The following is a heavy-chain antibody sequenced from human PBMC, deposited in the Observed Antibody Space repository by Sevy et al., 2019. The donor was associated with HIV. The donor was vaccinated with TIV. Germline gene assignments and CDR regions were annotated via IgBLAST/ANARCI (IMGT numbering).Heavy chain of an antibody. CDR3: ARRRGLQLACFGELLNYYYYMDV. CDR1: GFTFSSYW. CDR2: IKQDGSEK. V-gene: IGHV3-7*03. D-gene: IGHD3-10*01. Sequence: GGSLRLSCAASGFTFSSYWMSWVRQAPGKGLEWVANIKQDGSEKYYVDSVKGRFTISRDNAKNSLYLQMNSLRAEATAVYYCARRRGLQLACFGELLNYYYYMDVWGKGTTVTVSS. J-gene: IGHJ6*03.